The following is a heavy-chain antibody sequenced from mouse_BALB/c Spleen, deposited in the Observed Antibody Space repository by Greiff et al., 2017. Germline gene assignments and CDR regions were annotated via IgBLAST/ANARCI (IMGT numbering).Heavy chain of an antibody. CDR3: AREDGKTWFAD. CDR1: GFTFSSYY. J-gene: IGHJ3*01. D-gene: IGHD2-1*01. CDR2: INSNGGST. Sequence: EVQVVESGGGLVKLGGSLKLSCAASGFTFSSYYMSWVRQTPEKRLELVAAINSNGGSTYYPDTVKGRFTISRDNAKNTLYLQMSSLKSEDTALYYCAREDGKTWFADWGQGTLVTVAA. V-gene: IGHV5-6-2*01.